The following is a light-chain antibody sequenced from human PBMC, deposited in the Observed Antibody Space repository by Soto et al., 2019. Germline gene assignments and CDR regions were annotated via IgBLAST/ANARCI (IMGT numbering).Light chain of an antibody. CDR1: SSNIGNNA. CDR2: FDD. J-gene: IGLJ3*02. CDR3: AAWDDSLTGPV. V-gene: IGLV1-36*01. Sequence: QPVLTQPPSVSAAPRQRVTISCSGSSSNIGNNAVNWYQQLPGKAPKLLIHFDDRVASGVSDRFSGSKSGTSASLAISGLQSEDEADYYCAAWDDSLTGPVFGGGTQLTVL.